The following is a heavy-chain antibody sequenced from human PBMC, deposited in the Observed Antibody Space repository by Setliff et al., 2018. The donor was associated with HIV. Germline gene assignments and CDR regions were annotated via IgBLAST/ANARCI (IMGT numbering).Heavy chain of an antibody. D-gene: IGHD4-17*01. CDR3: ARTVNDYGDYYFDY. J-gene: IGHJ4*02. CDR2: TSAINGDT. Sequence: ASVKVSCKASGYTFTSYGISWVRQAPGQGLEWMGWTSAINGDTRYAQKVQGRVTFSRDTSASTAYMELSSLRSEDTAVYYCARTVNDYGDYYFDYWGQGTLVTVSS. V-gene: IGHV1-18*01. CDR1: GYTFTSYG.